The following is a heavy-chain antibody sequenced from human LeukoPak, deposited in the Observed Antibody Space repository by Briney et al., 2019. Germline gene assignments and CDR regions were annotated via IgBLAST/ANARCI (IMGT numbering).Heavy chain of an antibody. CDR1: GFTFSSYS. V-gene: IGHV3-21*06. CDR3: ARLGTYYYDSSGPPSDY. J-gene: IGHJ4*02. CDR2: ISSSSTYI. Sequence: PGGSLRLSCAASGFTFSSYSMNWVRQAPGKGLEWVSFISSSSTYIYYADSLKGRFTISRDNAKNSLYLQMNSLRAEDTAVYYCARLGTYYYDSSGPPSDYWGQGTLVTVSS. D-gene: IGHD3-22*01.